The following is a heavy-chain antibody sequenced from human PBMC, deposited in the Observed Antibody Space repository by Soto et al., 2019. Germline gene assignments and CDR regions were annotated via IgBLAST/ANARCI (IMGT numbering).Heavy chain of an antibody. CDR3: ARHPGRPYYYYGMDV. J-gene: IGHJ6*02. CDR1: GGTFSTYA. D-gene: IGHD2-15*01. CDR2: IIPIFGTA. V-gene: IGHV1-69*12. Sequence: QVQLVQSGAEVKKPGSSVKVSCKASGGTFSTYAISWVRQAPGQGLEWMGGIIPIFGTADYAQKFQGRVTITADESTSTAYMELSSLRSQDTAVYYCARHPGRPYYYYGMDVRGQGTTVTVSS.